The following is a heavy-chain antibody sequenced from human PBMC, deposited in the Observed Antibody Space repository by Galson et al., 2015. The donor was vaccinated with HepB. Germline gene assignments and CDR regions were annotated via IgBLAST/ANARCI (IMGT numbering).Heavy chain of an antibody. D-gene: IGHD1-7*01. V-gene: IGHV3-21*01. Sequence: SLRLSCAASGFTFSSYSMNWVRQAPGKGLEWVSSISSSSSYIYYADSVKGRFTISRDNAKNSLYLQMNSLRAEDTAVYYCARAYNPWGYWNSPYYYYMDVWGKGTTVTVSS. CDR2: ISSSSSYI. CDR3: ARAYNPWGYWNSPYYYYMDV. J-gene: IGHJ6*03. CDR1: GFTFSSYS.